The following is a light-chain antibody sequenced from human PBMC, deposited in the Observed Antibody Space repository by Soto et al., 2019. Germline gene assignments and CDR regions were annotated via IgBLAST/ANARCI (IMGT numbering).Light chain of an antibody. CDR2: SNT. CDR1: SSNIGAGYD. J-gene: IGLJ2*01. V-gene: IGLV1-40*01. Sequence: QLVLTQPPSVSGAPGQRVTISCTGSSSNIGAGYDVHWYQQLPRTAPKLLIYSNTNRPSGVPDRFSGSKSVTSASLAITGLQAEDEADYYCQSYDSSLSGSRVFGGGTKLTVL. CDR3: QSYDSSLSGSRV.